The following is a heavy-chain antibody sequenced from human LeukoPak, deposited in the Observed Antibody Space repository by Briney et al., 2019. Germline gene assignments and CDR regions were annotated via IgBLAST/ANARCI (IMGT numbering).Heavy chain of an antibody. V-gene: IGHV1-18*01. CDR1: GYTFTSYG. J-gene: IGHJ3*02. Sequence: ASVKVSCKASGYTFTSYGISWVRQAPGQGLEWMGWISAYNGNTNYAQKLQGRVTMTTDTSTSTAYMELSSLRSEDTAVYYCARISEDSSGYQGAFDIWGQGTMVTVSS. CDR2: ISAYNGNT. CDR3: ARISEDSSGYQGAFDI. D-gene: IGHD3-22*01.